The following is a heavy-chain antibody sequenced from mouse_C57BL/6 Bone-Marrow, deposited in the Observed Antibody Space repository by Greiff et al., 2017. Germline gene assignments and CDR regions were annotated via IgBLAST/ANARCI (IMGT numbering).Heavy chain of an antibody. J-gene: IGHJ1*03. CDR3: ERLEVDGRSGDWYFDV. Sequence: VQLQQSGPELVKPGASVKLSCKASGYTFTSYDINWVKQRPGQGLEWIGWIYPRDGSTKYNEKFKGKATLTVDTSSSTAYMELHSLTSEDSAVYSCERLEVDGRSGDWYFDVWGTGTTVTVSS. CDR1: GYTFTSYD. CDR2: IYPRDGST. D-gene: IGHD1-1*01. V-gene: IGHV1-85*01.